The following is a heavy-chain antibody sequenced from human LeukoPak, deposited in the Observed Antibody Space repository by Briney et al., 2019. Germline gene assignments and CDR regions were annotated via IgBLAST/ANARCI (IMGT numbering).Heavy chain of an antibody. CDR2: ISYDGAKK. Sequence: GGSLRLSCGASGFTFSSYGMHWVRQAPGKGLEWVAAISYDGAKKYYGDSVEGRFTVSRDNSNNTLYLQMNSLRADDTAVYYCARDRLDVVRSYSDYWGQGTLVTVSS. V-gene: IGHV3-30*19. CDR1: GFTFSSYG. D-gene: IGHD2-21*01. CDR3: ARDRLDVVRSYSDY. J-gene: IGHJ4*02.